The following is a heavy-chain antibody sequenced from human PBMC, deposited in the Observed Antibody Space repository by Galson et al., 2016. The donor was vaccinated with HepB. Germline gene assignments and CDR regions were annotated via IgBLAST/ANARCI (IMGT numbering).Heavy chain of an antibody. J-gene: IGHJ4*02. CDR2: INYSGTT. D-gene: IGHD2-21*02. Sequence: SETLSLTCTISGGSNSRFYWSWVRQSPEKGLEWIGDINYSGTTNYNPSLKSRVTISVDMSKSQFSLKLNSVTAADTAVYYCAGQMTALMSIDYWGQGTLVTASS. V-gene: IGHV4-59*01. CDR1: GGSNSRFY. CDR3: AGQMTALMSIDY.